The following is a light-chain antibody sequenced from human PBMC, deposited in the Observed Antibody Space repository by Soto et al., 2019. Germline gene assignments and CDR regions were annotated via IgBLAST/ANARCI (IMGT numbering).Light chain of an antibody. J-gene: IGKJ4*01. CDR3: QQRSICRT. Sequence: VVLTQSPATLSLFPGERATLSCRASQSVDNYLAWYQQKPGQAPRLLIYDASNRATGIPARFSGSGSGTDFTLTISSLEPEDFAVYYCQQRSICRTFGGGTKAEIK. V-gene: IGKV3-11*01. CDR1: QSVDNY. CDR2: DAS.